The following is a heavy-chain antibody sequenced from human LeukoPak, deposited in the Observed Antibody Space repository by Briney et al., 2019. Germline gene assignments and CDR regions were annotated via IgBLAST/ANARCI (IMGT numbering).Heavy chain of an antibody. J-gene: IGHJ4*02. D-gene: IGHD6-13*01. CDR3: ARDPFSSSWQDY. V-gene: IGHV3-7*01. CDR1: GFTFSSYW. Sequence: GGSLRLSCAASGFTFSSYWMSWVRQAPGKGLEWVANIKQDGSEKYYVDSVKGRFTISRDNAKNSLYLQMHSLRAEDTAVYYCARDPFSSSWQDYWGQGTLVTVCS. CDR2: IKQDGSEK.